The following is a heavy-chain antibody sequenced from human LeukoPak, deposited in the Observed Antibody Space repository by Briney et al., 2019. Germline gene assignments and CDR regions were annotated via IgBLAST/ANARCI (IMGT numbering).Heavy chain of an antibody. CDR3: ARHTWYNGYDRYFDL. V-gene: IGHV4-4*09. D-gene: IGHD5-12*01. CDR1: GGSISSYY. CDR2: IYTSGST. Sequence: SETLSLTCTVSGGSISSYYWSWIRQPPGKGLEWNGYIYTSGSTNYNPSLKSRVTISVDTSKNQFSLKLSSVTAADTAVYYCARHTWYNGYDRYFDLWGRGTLVTVSS. J-gene: IGHJ2*01.